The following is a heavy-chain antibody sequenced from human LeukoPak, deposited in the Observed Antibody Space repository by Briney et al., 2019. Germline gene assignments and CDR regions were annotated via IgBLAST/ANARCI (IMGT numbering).Heavy chain of an antibody. D-gene: IGHD3-10*01. Sequence: SVKVSCKASGGTFSSYAISWVRQAPGQGLEWMRRIIPIFGTANYAQKFQGRVTITTDESTSTAYMELSSLRSEDTAVYYCARELLWFGELSYYYMDVWGKGTTVTVSS. CDR3: ARELLWFGELSYYYMDV. CDR1: GGTFSSYA. V-gene: IGHV1-69*05. CDR2: IIPIFGTA. J-gene: IGHJ6*03.